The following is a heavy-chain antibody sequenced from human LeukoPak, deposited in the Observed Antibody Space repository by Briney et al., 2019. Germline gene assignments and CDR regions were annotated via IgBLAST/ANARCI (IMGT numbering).Heavy chain of an antibody. CDR3: SRGQKDPYGPEFDY. Sequence: PGGSLRLSCTTSGFIFGDYNMNWVRQAPGKGLEWVSYIRAKIHDGTTDFAASVKGRFTISRDDSKSIAYLQMTSLKSEDTAVYYCSRGQKDPYGPEFDYWGQGTLVTVSS. CDR1: GFIFGDYN. CDR2: IRAKIHDGTT. J-gene: IGHJ4*02. V-gene: IGHV3-49*04. D-gene: IGHD3-10*01.